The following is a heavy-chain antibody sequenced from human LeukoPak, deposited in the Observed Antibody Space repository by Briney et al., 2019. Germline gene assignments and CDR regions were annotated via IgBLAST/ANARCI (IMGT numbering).Heavy chain of an antibody. J-gene: IGHJ6*03. CDR1: GGSISSYY. D-gene: IGHD3-10*01. Sequence: SETLSLTCTVSGGSISSYYWSWIRQPPGKGLEWIGYIYYSGSTNYNPSLKSRVTISGDTSKNQFSLKLSSVTAADTAVYYCARTTMVRGTYYMDVWGKGTTVTISS. CDR2: IYYSGST. V-gene: IGHV4-59*01. CDR3: ARTTMVRGTYYMDV.